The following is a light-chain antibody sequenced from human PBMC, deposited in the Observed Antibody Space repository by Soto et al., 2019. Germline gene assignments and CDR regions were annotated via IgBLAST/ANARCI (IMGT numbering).Light chain of an antibody. J-gene: IGKJ1*01. CDR3: QQTYSTPPWT. V-gene: IGKV1-39*01. CDR2: DAS. CDR1: QGIGTY. Sequence: DIHLNQSPSSLSASVGDRVTISCRATQGIGTYLTWYQQKPGRAPNLLIYDASTLQTGAPSRFSGRASATDFTLTISSLQPEDVGTYFCQQTYSTPPWTFGQGTRVEI.